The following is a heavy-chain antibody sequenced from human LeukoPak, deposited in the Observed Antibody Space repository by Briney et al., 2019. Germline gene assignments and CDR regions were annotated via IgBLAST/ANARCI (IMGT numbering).Heavy chain of an antibody. J-gene: IGHJ6*03. D-gene: IGHD3-3*01. CDR3: ARELRFLEWLLSDYYYYYYMDV. CDR2: IRYDGSNK. Sequence: GGSLRLSCAASGFSFSSYGMHWVRQAPGKGLEWVTFIRYDGSNKYYADSVKGRFTISRDNSKNTLYLHMNSLRGEDTAVYYCARELRFLEWLLSDYYYYYYMDVWGKGTTVTVSS. V-gene: IGHV3-30*02. CDR1: GFSFSSYG.